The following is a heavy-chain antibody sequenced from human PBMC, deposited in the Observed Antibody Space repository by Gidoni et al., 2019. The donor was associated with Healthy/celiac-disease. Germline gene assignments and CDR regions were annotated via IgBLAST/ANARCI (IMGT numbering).Heavy chain of an antibody. CDR3: ARGRGYCSSTSCYLLDAFDI. D-gene: IGHD2-2*01. Sequence: QVQLVESGGGVVQPGRSLSLSCAASGFTFSSSGMHWVRQAPGKGLEWVAVIWYDGSNKYYADSVKGRFTISRDNSKNTLYLQMNSLRAEDTAVYYCARGRGYCSSTSCYLLDAFDIWGQGTMVTVSS. CDR1: GFTFSSSG. V-gene: IGHV3-33*01. CDR2: IWYDGSNK. J-gene: IGHJ3*02.